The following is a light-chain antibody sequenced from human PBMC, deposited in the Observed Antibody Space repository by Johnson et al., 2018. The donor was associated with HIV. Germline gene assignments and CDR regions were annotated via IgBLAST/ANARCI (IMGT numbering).Light chain of an antibody. CDR2: DNN. CDR3: GTWDSRLSAGHV. V-gene: IGLV1-51*01. CDR1: SCDIADNY. J-gene: IGLJ1*01. Sequence: QSMLTQPPSVSAASGQKVTISCSGSSCDIADNYVSWHQQLPGTAPKLLIYDNNKRPSGIPDRISGSKSGTSATLGITGLQTGDEADYYCGTWDSRLSAGHVFGTGTKVTVL.